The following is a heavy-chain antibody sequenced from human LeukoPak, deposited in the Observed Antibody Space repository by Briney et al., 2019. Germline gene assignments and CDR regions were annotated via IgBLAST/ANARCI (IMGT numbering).Heavy chain of an antibody. CDR1: GYSFTSYW. CDR3: ARPLVVRGVIENWFDP. J-gene: IGHJ5*02. Sequence: GESLRISCKGSGYSFTSYWISWVRQMPGKGLGWMGRIDPSDSYTNYSPSFQGHVTISADKSISTAFLQWSSLEASDTAMYYCARPLVVRGVIENWFDPWGQGTLVTVSS. D-gene: IGHD3-10*01. CDR2: IDPSDSYT. V-gene: IGHV5-10-1*01.